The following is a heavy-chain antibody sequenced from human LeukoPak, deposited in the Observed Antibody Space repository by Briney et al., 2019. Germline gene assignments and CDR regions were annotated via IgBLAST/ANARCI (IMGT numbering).Heavy chain of an antibody. CDR1: GGSIGSYY. Sequence: SETLSLTCTVSGGSIGSYYWSWIRQPPGKGLEWIGYIYYSGSTNYNPSLKSRVTISVDTSKNQFSLKLSSVTAADTAVYYCAREGVAAAGTPLFDYWGQGTLVTVSS. J-gene: IGHJ4*02. CDR2: IYYSGST. CDR3: AREGVAAAGTPLFDY. V-gene: IGHV4-59*01. D-gene: IGHD6-13*01.